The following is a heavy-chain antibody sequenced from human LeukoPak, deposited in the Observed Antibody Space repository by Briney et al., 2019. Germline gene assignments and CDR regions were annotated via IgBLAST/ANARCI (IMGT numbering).Heavy chain of an antibody. CDR3: AKDRDSSSWYDAFDI. CDR2: ISGSGGST. J-gene: IGHJ3*02. V-gene: IGHV3-23*01. CDR1: GFTLSSYA. Sequence: GGSLTLSCAASGFTLSSYAMSWVRQAPGKGLEWVSAISGSGGSTYYADSVKGRFTISRDNSKNTLYLQMNSLRAEDTAVYYCAKDRDSSSWYDAFDIWGQGTMVTVSS. D-gene: IGHD6-13*01.